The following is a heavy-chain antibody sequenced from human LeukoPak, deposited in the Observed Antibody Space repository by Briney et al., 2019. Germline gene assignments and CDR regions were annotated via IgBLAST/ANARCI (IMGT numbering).Heavy chain of an antibody. CDR1: GFTFRTYG. CDR3: ARLVYDGDWYVDF. V-gene: IGHV3-33*01. CDR2: IWADGSQK. D-gene: IGHD4-17*01. Sequence: PGVSLRLSCAASGFTFRTYGMHWVRQARGKGPGGVAAIWADGSQKYYAGSVTGRVTISRDNPKNTLYLQVNSLRDEDTAVYYCARLVYDGDWYVDFWGQGTLVTVSS. J-gene: IGHJ4*02.